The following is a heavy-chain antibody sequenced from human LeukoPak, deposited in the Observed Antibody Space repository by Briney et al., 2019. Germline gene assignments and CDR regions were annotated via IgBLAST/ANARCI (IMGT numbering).Heavy chain of an antibody. CDR1: GGTFSSYA. V-gene: IGHV1-2*02. CDR3: ARDLYSSSPGGY. CDR2: INPNSGGT. Sequence: ASVKVSCKASGGTFSSYAISWVRQAPGQGLEWMGWINPNSGGTNYAQKFQGRVTMTRDTSISTAYMELSRLRSDDTAVYYCARDLYSSSPGGYWGQGTLVTVSS. D-gene: IGHD6-6*01. J-gene: IGHJ4*02.